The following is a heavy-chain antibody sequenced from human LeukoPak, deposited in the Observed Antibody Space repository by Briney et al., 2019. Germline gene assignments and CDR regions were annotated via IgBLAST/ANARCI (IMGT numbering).Heavy chain of an antibody. V-gene: IGHV3-33*01. Sequence: PGGSLRLSCAASGFTFSSYGMHWVRQAPGKGLEWVAVIWYDGSNKYYADSVKGRFTISRDNSKNTLYLQMNSLRAEDTAVYYCARDKPPPYYYDRSGVFDYWGQGTLVTVSS. CDR2: IWYDGSNK. CDR1: GFTFSSYG. CDR3: ARDKPPPYYYDRSGVFDY. J-gene: IGHJ4*02. D-gene: IGHD3-22*01.